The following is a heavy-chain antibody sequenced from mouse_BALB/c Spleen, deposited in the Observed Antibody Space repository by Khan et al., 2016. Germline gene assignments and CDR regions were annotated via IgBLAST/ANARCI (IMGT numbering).Heavy chain of an antibody. V-gene: IGHV1-9*01. CDR2: ILPGSDST. J-gene: IGHJ2*01. Sequence: QVQLQQSGAELMKPGASVKISCKATGYTFSSYWIEWVKQRPGHSLEWIGEILPGSDSTNYDEKFKGKATFTADTSSNTAYMQLSSLTSEDSAVYYCARSRLYFDYWGQGTTLTVSS. D-gene: IGHD3-2*02. CDR3: ARSRLYFDY. CDR1: GYTFSSYW.